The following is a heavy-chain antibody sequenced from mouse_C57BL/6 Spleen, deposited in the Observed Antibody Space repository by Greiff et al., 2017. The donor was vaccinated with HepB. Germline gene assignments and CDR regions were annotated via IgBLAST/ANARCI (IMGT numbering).Heavy chain of an antibody. J-gene: IGHJ3*01. V-gene: IGHV1-26*01. CDR2: INPNNGGT. CDR1: GYTFTDYY. Sequence: EVQLQQSGPELVKPGASVKISCKASGYTFTDYYMNWVKQSHGKSLEWIGDINPNNGGTSYNQKFKGKATLTVDKSSSTAYMELRSLTSEDSAVYYWVVLYGNYEWFAYWGQGTLVTVSA. CDR3: VVLYGNYEWFAY. D-gene: IGHD2-1*01.